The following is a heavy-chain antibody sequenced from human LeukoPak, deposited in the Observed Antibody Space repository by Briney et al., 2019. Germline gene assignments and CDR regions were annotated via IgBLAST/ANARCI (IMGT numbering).Heavy chain of an antibody. CDR1: GFTFSSYG. V-gene: IGHV3-33*01. CDR3: ARDVDSSGPLGY. D-gene: IGHD6-19*01. J-gene: IGHJ4*02. Sequence: PGRSLRLSCAASGFTFSSYGMHWVRQAPGKGLEWVAVIWYDGSNKYYADSVKGGFTISRDNSKNTLYLQMNSLRAEDTAVYYCARDVDSSGPLGYWGQGTLVTVSS. CDR2: IWYDGSNK.